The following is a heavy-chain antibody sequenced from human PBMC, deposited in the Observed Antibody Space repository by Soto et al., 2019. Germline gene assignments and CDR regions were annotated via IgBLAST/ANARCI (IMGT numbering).Heavy chain of an antibody. CDR1: GGSISSYY. CDR2: IYYSGST. Sequence: SETLSLTCTFSGGSISSYYWSWIRQPPGKGLEWIGYIYYSGSTNYNPSLKSRVTISVDTSKNQFSLKLSSVTAADTAVYYCARHVAMYYDILTGYQNWYFDLWGRGTLVTVS. J-gene: IGHJ2*01. V-gene: IGHV4-59*08. CDR3: ARHVAMYYDILTGYQNWYFDL. D-gene: IGHD3-9*01.